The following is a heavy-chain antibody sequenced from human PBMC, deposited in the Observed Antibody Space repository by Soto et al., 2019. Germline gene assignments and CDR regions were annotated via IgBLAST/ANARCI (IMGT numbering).Heavy chain of an antibody. CDR2: VSAGGDMT. J-gene: IGHJ6*02. V-gene: IGHV3-23*01. Sequence: DVQLLESGGDLVQPGGSLRLSCAASGFTFSSYAMSWVRQAPGKGLEWVSSVSAGGDMTYYSDSVKGRFTISRDNSNNPLFPEMNRLRAEETALYYCARGERGCSGSPASQYSSGFDVWGQGTTVTVSS. D-gene: IGHD3-10*02. CDR1: GFTFSSYA. CDR3: ARGERGCSGSPASQYSSGFDV.